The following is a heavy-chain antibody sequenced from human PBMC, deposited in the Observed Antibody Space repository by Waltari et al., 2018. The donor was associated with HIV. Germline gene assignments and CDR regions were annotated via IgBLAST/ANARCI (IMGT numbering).Heavy chain of an antibody. CDR2: INHSGNS. J-gene: IGHJ5*02. Sequence: QVQLHQWGAALLKPSETLSLTCGVYGGSFSGFYWTWIRQPPGKGLEWVGEINHSGNSNYNSSLKSRVTISVDSARKQFSLRLTSLTAADTAVYYCARGGYNSGFSWFDPGGRGTLVTVSS. CDR1: GGSFSGFY. V-gene: IGHV4-34*01. D-gene: IGHD5-18*01. CDR3: ARGGYNSGFSWFDP.